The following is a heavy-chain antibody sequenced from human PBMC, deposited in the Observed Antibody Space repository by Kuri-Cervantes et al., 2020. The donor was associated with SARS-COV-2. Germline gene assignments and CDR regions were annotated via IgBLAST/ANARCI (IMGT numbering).Heavy chain of an antibody. CDR2: MHPNSGNT. Sequence: ASVKVSCKASGYTFTSYDINWVRQATGQGLEWMGWMHPNSGNTGYAQKFQGRVTMTRDTSISTAYMELSSLRSEDTAVYYCATAPLIRFLEWFRFDYWGQGTLVTVSS. CDR3: ATAPLIRFLEWFRFDY. D-gene: IGHD3-3*01. J-gene: IGHJ4*02. V-gene: IGHV1-8*02. CDR1: GYTFTSYD.